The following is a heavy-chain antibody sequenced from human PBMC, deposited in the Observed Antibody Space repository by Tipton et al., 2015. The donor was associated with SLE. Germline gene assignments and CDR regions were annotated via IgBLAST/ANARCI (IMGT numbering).Heavy chain of an antibody. D-gene: IGHD3-3*01. Sequence: QLVQSGAEVKKPGASVKVSCKASGYTFTTYGISWVRQAPGQGLEWMGWISTYNGNTNYAQKLQGRVTMTTDTSTSTAYMDLRSLRSDDTAVYYCTRVWVTIFGVVLLAADYWGQGTLVTVSS. CDR3: TRVWVTIFGVVLLAADY. CDR2: ISTYNGNT. CDR1: GYTFTTYG. V-gene: IGHV1-18*01. J-gene: IGHJ4*02.